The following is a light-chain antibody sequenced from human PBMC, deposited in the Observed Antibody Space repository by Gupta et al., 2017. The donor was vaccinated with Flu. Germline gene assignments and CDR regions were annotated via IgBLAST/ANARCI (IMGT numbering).Light chain of an antibody. Sequence: ATTNCKTSRQILYNPNAYNYLAWYQQKPGQSPKLLAYWGSTRDSGVPDRFGGSGSGTDLTLKISRVEAEDVGVYYCKQYLQPPYTFGQGTKLEIK. CDR2: WGS. CDR1: RQILYNPNAYNY. CDR3: KQYLQPPYT. V-gene: IGKV4-1*01. J-gene: IGKJ2*01.